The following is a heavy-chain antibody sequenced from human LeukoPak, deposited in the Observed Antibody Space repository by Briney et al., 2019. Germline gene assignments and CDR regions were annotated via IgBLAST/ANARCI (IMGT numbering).Heavy chain of an antibody. CDR3: ARWWPNTYYDFWSGYSNWFDP. V-gene: IGHV4-34*01. D-gene: IGHD3-3*01. CDR2: INHSGST. J-gene: IGHJ5*02. CDR1: GGSFRGSY. Sequence: PSETLSLTCAVSGGSFRGSYWSWIRQPPGKGLEWIGEINHSGSTNYNPSLKSRVTISVDTSKNQFSLKLSSVTAADTAVYYCARWWPNTYYDFWSGYSNWFDPWGQGTLVTVSS.